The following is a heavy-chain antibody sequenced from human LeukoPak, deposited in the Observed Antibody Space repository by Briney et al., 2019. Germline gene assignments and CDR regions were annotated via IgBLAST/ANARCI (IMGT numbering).Heavy chain of an antibody. CDR3: ARDQDRYGGNSFAY. J-gene: IGHJ4*02. CDR1: GGSISSYY. Sequence: SETLSLTCTVSGGSISSYYWSWIRQPPGKGLEWIGYIYYSGSTNYNPSLKSRVTISVDTSKNQFSLKLSSVTAADTAVYYCARDQDRYGGNSFAYWGQGTLVTVSS. D-gene: IGHD4-23*01. CDR2: IYYSGST. V-gene: IGHV4-59*01.